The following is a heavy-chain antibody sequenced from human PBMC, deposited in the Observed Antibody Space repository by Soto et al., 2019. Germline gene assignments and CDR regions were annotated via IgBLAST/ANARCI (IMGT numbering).Heavy chain of an antibody. CDR2: VDPTDSYS. J-gene: IGHJ6*02. CDR3: PRHSYYTSGTYFTYCPYATAV. D-gene: IGHD3-10*01. V-gene: IGHV5-10-1*01. Sequence: PGDSLKISCQGSGYSFTNYWLTWVRQMPGKGLEWLGRVDPTDSYSNYSPSFQGHVTISADKSIRTAYLQWSSRKASDTAMYYCPRHSYYTSGTYFTYCPYATAVWGQGTTVTVSS. CDR1: GYSFTNYW.